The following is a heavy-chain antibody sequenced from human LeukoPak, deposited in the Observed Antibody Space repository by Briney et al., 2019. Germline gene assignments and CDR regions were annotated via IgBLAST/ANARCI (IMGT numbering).Heavy chain of an antibody. CDR2: IYYSGST. V-gene: IGHV4-59*08. CDR1: GGSISNYY. CDR3: ARSIAVAGTAFFHYYGMDV. Sequence: SETLSLTCTVSGGSISNYYWSWIRQPPGKGLEWIGYIYYSGSTNYNPSLKSRVTISVDTSKNQFSLKLSSVTAADTAVYYCARSIAVAGTAFFHYYGMDVWGQGTTVTVSS. D-gene: IGHD6-19*01. J-gene: IGHJ6*02.